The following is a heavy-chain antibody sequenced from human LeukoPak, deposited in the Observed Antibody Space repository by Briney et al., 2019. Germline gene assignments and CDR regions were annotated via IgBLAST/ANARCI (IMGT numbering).Heavy chain of an antibody. J-gene: IGHJ4*02. CDR3: ARRSWTVRGVVFDY. D-gene: IGHD3-10*01. CDR2: IIPIFGTA. V-gene: IGHV1-69*13. CDR1: GYTFTGYY. Sequence: SVKVSYKASGYTFTGYYMHWVRQAPGQGLEWMGVIIPIFGTANYAQKFQGRVTITADESTSTASMELSSLRSEDTAVYYCARRSWTVRGVVFDYWGQGTLVTVSS.